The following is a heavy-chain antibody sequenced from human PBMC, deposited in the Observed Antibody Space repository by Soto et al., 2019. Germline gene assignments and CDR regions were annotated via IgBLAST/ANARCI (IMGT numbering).Heavy chain of an antibody. V-gene: IGHV4-30-4*01. CDR1: GGSISSSSYY. D-gene: IGHD2-21*02. Sequence: SETLSLTCTVSGGSISSSSYYWSWIRQPPGKGLEWIGYIYYSGSTYYNPSLKSRVTISVDTSKNQFSLKLSSVTAADTAVYYCARYTVVTPTLDYWGQGTLVTVSS. CDR3: ARYTVVTPTLDY. J-gene: IGHJ4*02. CDR2: IYYSGST.